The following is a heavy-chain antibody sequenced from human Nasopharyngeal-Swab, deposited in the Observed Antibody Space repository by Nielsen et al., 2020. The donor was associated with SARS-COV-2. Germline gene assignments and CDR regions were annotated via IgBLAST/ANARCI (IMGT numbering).Heavy chain of an antibody. D-gene: IGHD4-17*01. V-gene: IGHV3-11*01. CDR2: ISNSGSTT. Sequence: RQAPGKGLEWLSHISNSGSTTYYADSVKGRFTVSRDNARKSLYLQMNSLRAEDTAVYYCARRGDYGDYWGQGTLVPSPQ. J-gene: IGHJ4*02. CDR3: ARRGDYGDY.